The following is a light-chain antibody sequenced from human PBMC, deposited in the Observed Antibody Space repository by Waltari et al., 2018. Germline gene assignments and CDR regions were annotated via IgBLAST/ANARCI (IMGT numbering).Light chain of an antibody. J-gene: IGKJ1*01. CDR3: QHYVRLPAT. Sequence: EIVLTQSPGTLSLSTGERANLSCRASQTIRGSLAWYQQKPGQAPRLLIYGASSRATGIPDRFSGSGSGTDFSLTISRLEPEDFAVYYCQHYVRLPATFGRGTKVEIK. CDR2: GAS. V-gene: IGKV3-20*01. CDR1: QTIRGS.